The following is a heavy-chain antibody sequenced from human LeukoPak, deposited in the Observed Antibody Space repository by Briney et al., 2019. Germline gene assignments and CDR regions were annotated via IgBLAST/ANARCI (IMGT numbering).Heavy chain of an antibody. J-gene: IGHJ4*02. CDR3: TRDSPVGPYQPLDY. Sequence: GGSLRLSCTASGFTFGDYAMSWVRQAPGKGLEWVGFIRSKAYGGTTEYAASVKGRFTISRDDSKSIAYLQMNSLKTEDTAVYYCTRDSPVGPYQPLDYWGQGTLVTVSS. V-gene: IGHV3-49*04. D-gene: IGHD2-2*01. CDR1: GFTFGDYA. CDR2: IRSKAYGGTT.